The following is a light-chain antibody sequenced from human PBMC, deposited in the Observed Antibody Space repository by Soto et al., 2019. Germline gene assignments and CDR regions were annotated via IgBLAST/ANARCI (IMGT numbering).Light chain of an antibody. CDR2: GAS. J-gene: IGKJ4*01. Sequence: EIVLTQSPGTLSLSPGEGDTLSCRASQSVSSNSLAWYQQKPGQAPRLTIYGASTRATGIPDRFSGSGSGTYFSLTINRLEPEDFEVYYCQQYGSSPLTFGGGTKVEIK. CDR3: QQYGSSPLT. CDR1: QSVSSNS. V-gene: IGKV3-20*01.